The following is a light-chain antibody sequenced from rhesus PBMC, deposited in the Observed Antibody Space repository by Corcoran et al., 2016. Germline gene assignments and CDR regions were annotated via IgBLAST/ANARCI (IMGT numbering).Light chain of an antibody. CDR1: ENVNHY. CDR3: QHGYGTPLT. V-gene: IGKV1-74*01. CDR2: KAS. Sequence: DIQMTQSPSSLSASVGDRVTITCRASENVNHYLNWYQQTPGKAPKLLIYKASTLQSGVPSRFRGSGSVTDYTFTISSLQPEDVATYYCQHGYGTPLTFGGGTKVEIK. J-gene: IGKJ4*01.